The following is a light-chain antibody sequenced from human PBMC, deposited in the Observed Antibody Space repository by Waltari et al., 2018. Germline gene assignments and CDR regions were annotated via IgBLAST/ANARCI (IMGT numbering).Light chain of an antibody. CDR2: GAS. V-gene: IGKV1-6*01. J-gene: IGKJ1*01. CDR1: EAIRRD. Sequence: AIQMTQFPSSLSASVGDRVTITCRASEAIRRDLGWYQHKPGKAPKLLIYGASTLQNGVPSRFSGTGSGTDFILTISSLQPEDFATYYCLQDYNYPRTFGQGTKVEIK. CDR3: LQDYNYPRT.